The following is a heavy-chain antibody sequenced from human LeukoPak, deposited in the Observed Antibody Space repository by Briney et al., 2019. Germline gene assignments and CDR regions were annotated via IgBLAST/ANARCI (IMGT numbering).Heavy chain of an antibody. D-gene: IGHD3-22*01. Sequence: GASVKVSCKASGYTFTSYDINWVRQATGQGLEWMGWMNPNSGNTGYAQKFQGRVTMTRNTSISTAYMELSSLRSEDTAVYYCARDSGDYYDSSGYQNWFDRWGQGTLVTVSS. CDR2: MNPNSGNT. CDR1: GYTFTSYD. CDR3: ARDSGDYYDSSGYQNWFDR. J-gene: IGHJ5*02. V-gene: IGHV1-8*01.